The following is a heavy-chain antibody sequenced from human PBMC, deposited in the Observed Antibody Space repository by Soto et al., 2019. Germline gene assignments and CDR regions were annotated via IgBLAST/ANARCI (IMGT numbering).Heavy chain of an antibody. CDR1: GYTFTSYG. D-gene: IGHD3-22*01. Sequence: ASVKVSCKASGYTFTSYGISWVRQAPGQGLEWMGWISAYNGNTNYAQKLQGRVTMTRDTSTSTVYMELSSLRSEDTAVYYCASGTDSSGYYYASDYYYGMDVWGQGTTVTVSS. CDR2: ISAYNGNT. CDR3: ASGTDSSGYYYASDYYYGMDV. J-gene: IGHJ6*02. V-gene: IGHV1-18*01.